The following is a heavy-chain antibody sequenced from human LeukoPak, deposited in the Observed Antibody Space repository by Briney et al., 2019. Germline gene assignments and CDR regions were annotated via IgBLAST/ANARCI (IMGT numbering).Heavy chain of an antibody. D-gene: IGHD2-2*01. J-gene: IGHJ4*02. Sequence: GESLKISCKGSGYSFTSYWISWVRQMPGKGLEWMGRIDPSDSYTNYSPSFQGHVTISADKSISTAYLQWSSLKASDTAMYYCARTGPFYCSSTSCRNLDYWGQGTLVTVSS. V-gene: IGHV5-10-1*01. CDR3: ARTGPFYCSSTSCRNLDY. CDR2: IDPSDSYT. CDR1: GYSFTSYW.